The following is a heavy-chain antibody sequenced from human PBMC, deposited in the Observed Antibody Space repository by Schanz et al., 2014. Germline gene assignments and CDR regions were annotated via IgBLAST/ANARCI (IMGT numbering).Heavy chain of an antibody. V-gene: IGHV1-18*01. Sequence: QVHLVQSGAEVHKPGASVKVSCKASGYTFTSYGINWVRQAPGQGLEWMGWISAYNGNTNYAQKLQGRVTMTADTSTSTAYMDLRSLRSDDTAVYYCARDRRRYCSTASCLHDNWFDPWGQGTLVIVSS. CDR3: ARDRRRYCSTASCLHDNWFDP. CDR1: GYTFTSYG. D-gene: IGHD2-2*01. J-gene: IGHJ5*02. CDR2: ISAYNGNT.